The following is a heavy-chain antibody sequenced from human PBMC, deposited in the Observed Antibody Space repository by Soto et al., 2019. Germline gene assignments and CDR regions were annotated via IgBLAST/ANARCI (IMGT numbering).Heavy chain of an antibody. Sequence: GASVKVSCKASGGTFSSYAISWVRQAPGQGLEWMGGIIPIFGTANYAQKFQGRVTITADESTSTAYMELSSLRSEDTAVYYCASAVRYYDSSGYPPSDVWGQGTTVTVSS. CDR3: ASAVRYYDSSGYPPSDV. V-gene: IGHV1-69*13. CDR2: IIPIFGTA. D-gene: IGHD3-22*01. J-gene: IGHJ6*02. CDR1: GGTFSSYA.